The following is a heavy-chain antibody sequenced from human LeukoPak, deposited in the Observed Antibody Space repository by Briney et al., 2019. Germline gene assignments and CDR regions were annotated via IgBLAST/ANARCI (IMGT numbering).Heavy chain of an antibody. CDR3: ARSKVAGTSDY. CDR2: ISTSSSYI. Sequence: GGSLRLSCAASEFTFSSYNMNWVRQAPGKGLEWVSTISTSSSYIYYADSVKGRFTISRDNGKNSLYLQMSSLRAEDTAVYYCARSKVAGTSDYWGQGTLVAVSS. D-gene: IGHD6-19*01. V-gene: IGHV3-21*01. CDR1: EFTFSSYN. J-gene: IGHJ4*02.